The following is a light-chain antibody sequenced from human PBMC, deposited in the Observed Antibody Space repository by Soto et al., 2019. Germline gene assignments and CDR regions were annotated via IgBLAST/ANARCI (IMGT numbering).Light chain of an antibody. CDR3: QQLNRYPFT. CDR1: QGISSY. V-gene: IGKV1-9*01. Sequence: DIQLTQSPSFLSASVGDRVTITCRASQGISSYLAWYQQKPGKAPKLLIYAASTLQSGVPSRFSCSGSGTEFTLTISSQQPEDFATYYGQQLNRYPFTFGPGTKVDIK. CDR2: AAS. J-gene: IGKJ3*01.